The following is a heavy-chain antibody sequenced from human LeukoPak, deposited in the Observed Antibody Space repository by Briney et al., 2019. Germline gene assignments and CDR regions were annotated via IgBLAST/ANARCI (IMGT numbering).Heavy chain of an antibody. CDR2: TNSDGSST. V-gene: IGHV3-74*01. CDR3: ARGEYSYLDY. J-gene: IGHJ4*02. CDR1: GFTLGSYW. D-gene: IGHD5-18*01. Sequence: GGSLRLASEAAGFTLGSYWIHCVRQAPGNCLVWDSRTNSDGSSTRYADSVEGRSTISRDNPKQTPCLQMDSVMAAEPAVYFCARGEYSYLDYWGQGALVTVSS.